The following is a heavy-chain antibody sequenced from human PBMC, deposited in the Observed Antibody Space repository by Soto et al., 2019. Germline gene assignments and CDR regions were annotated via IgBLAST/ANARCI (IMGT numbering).Heavy chain of an antibody. D-gene: IGHD4-4*01. CDR1: GGTLGSYA. CDR2: FIPIFGIT. CDR3: VPLQPSTIRGRPGMDV. Sequence: QVQLLQSGAEVRKPGSSVKVSCKASGGTLGSYAITWVRQAPGQGFEWMGGFIPIFGITNYAQRFEDRLTITADESTSTVNMELSSLTYDDTAVYYCVPLQPSTIRGRPGMDVWGQGTTITVSS. J-gene: IGHJ6*02. V-gene: IGHV1-69*01.